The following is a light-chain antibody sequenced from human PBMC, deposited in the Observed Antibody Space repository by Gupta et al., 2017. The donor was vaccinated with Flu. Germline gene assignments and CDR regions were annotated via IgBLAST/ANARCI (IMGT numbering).Light chain of an antibody. CDR2: EVL. Sequence: QSALTQPASVSVSPGQSIAISCTRPSSDIGSNNLVPWYQQYPGKVPKRILYEVLRRPSGVSDRFSGSKSGNTASLTISGLQPDDEADYYCSSYTSSRTQVFGGGTRLTVL. J-gene: IGLJ3*02. CDR1: SSDIGSNNL. V-gene: IGLV2-14*01. CDR3: SSYTSSRTQV.